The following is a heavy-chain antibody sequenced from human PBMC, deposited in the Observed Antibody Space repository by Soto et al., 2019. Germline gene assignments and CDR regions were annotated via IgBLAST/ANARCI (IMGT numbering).Heavy chain of an antibody. Sequence: HPGGSLRLSCAVSGFNVSNNYMSWVRQAPGKGLEWVSVIYRGVATYYADSVRGRFTISRDTSKNTVYLQMNSLRAEDTAVYYCARDRSDSSRADSFDVWGQGTMVTVSS. D-gene: IGHD6-25*01. J-gene: IGHJ3*01. CDR1: GFNVSNNY. CDR3: ARDRSDSSRADSFDV. V-gene: IGHV3-53*01. CDR2: IYRGVAT.